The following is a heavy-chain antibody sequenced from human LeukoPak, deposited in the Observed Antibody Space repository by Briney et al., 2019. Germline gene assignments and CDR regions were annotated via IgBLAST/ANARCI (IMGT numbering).Heavy chain of an antibody. D-gene: IGHD3-16*01. CDR3: ARDDYVWGVNYYYYYMDV. CDR2: IRYDGSNK. J-gene: IGHJ6*03. Sequence: GGSLRLSCAASGFTFSSYGMHWVRQAPGKGLEWVAFIRYDGSNKYYADSVKGRFTISRDNAKNSLYLQMNSLRAEDTAVYYCARDDYVWGVNYYYYYMDVWGKGTTVTVSS. CDR1: GFTFSSYG. V-gene: IGHV3-30*02.